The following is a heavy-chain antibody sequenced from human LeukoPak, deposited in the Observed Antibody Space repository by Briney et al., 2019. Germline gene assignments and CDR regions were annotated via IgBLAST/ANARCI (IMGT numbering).Heavy chain of an antibody. CDR3: ARDRITMVRGVILYYYGMDV. Sequence: GGSLGLSCAATGFTFSSYGMHWVRQAPGKGLEWVAVIWYDGSNKYYADSVKGRFTISRDNSKNTLYLQMNSLRAEDTAVYYCARDRITMVRGVILYYYGMDVWGQGTTVTVSS. V-gene: IGHV3-33*01. CDR2: IWYDGSNK. D-gene: IGHD3-10*01. J-gene: IGHJ6*02. CDR1: GFTFSSYG.